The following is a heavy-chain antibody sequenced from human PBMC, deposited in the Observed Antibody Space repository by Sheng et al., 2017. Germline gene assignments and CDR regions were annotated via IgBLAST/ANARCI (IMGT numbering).Heavy chain of an antibody. D-gene: IGHD1-26*01. Sequence: QVQLVQSGAEVKKPGASVKVSCKASGYTFTSYDLNWVRQAAGQGLEWMGWMNPNSGNTGYAQRFQGRITMTRNTSISTAYMELSSLRSEDTAVYYCARGITPHGVYSRNYYIDYWGQGTLVAVYS. CDR3: ARGITPHGVYSRNYYIDY. V-gene: IGHV1-8*01. CDR2: MNPNSGNT. J-gene: IGHJ4*02. CDR1: GYTFTSYD.